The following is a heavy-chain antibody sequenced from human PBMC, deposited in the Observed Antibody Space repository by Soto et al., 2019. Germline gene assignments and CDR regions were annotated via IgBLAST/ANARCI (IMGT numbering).Heavy chain of an antibody. J-gene: IGHJ6*02. CDR3: ARDGGGYSGYDSRDFYYYYYGMDV. Sequence: SVKVSCKASGGTFSSYAISWVRQAPGQGLEWMGGIIPIFGTANYALKFQGRVTITADESTSTAYMELSSLRSEDTAVYYCARDGGGYSGYDSRDFYYYYYGMDVWGQGTTVTVSS. V-gene: IGHV1-69*13. D-gene: IGHD5-12*01. CDR2: IIPIFGTA. CDR1: GGTFSSYA.